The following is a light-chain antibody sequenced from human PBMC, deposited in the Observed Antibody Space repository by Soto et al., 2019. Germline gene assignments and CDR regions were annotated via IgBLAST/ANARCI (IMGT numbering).Light chain of an antibody. CDR3: QQYGSFPAT. CDR1: QGISRW. J-gene: IGKJ1*01. CDR2: AAS. Sequence: DVQMTQSPSSLSASIGDRVTLSCRASQGISRWLALYQQKPGKAPKSLIFAASTLQSGVPSRFSGSGSGTDFTLTISSLQSEDFATYYCQQYGSFPATFGQGTKV. V-gene: IGKV1D-16*01.